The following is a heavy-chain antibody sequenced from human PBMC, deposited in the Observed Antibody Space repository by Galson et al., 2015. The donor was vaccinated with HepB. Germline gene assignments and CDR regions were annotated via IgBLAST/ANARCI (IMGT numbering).Heavy chain of an antibody. Sequence: SVKVSCKASGYTFTSYYMHWVRQAPGQGLEWMGIINPSGGSTSYAQKFQDRVTMTRDTSTSTVYMELSSLRSEDTAVYYCARDPDIVVVPAAIEYPSDYWGQGTLVTVSS. J-gene: IGHJ4*02. V-gene: IGHV1-46*01. CDR1: GYTFTSYY. CDR2: INPSGGST. CDR3: ARDPDIVVVPAAIEYPSDY. D-gene: IGHD2-2*01.